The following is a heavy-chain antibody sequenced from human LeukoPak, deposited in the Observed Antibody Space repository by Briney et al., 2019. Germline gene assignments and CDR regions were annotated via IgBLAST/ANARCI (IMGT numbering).Heavy chain of an antibody. Sequence: GGSLRLSCAASGFIFSSYVMTWVRQAPGKGLEWVSCISGSGENIYYADTVKGRFTLSRDNSKNTLYLQMNSLRAEDAAVYYCAIRDSFAFDRWGQGTMVTVSS. CDR2: ISGSGENI. V-gene: IGHV3-23*01. CDR3: AIRDSFAFDR. D-gene: IGHD3/OR15-3a*01. CDR1: GFIFSSYV. J-gene: IGHJ3*01.